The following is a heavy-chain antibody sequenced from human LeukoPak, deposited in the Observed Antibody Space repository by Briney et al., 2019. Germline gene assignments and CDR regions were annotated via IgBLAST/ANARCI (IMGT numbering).Heavy chain of an antibody. CDR2: IYPGDSDT. J-gene: IGHJ5*02. D-gene: IGHD3-22*01. CDR1: GYSFTSYW. V-gene: IGHV5-51*01. Sequence: HGESLKISCKGSGYSFTSYWIGWVRQMPGKGLEWMGIIYPGDSDTRYSPSFQGQVTISADKSISTAYLQWSSLKASDTAMYYCARHPGGYDSSDHNWFDPWGQGTLVTVSS. CDR3: ARHPGGYDSSDHNWFDP.